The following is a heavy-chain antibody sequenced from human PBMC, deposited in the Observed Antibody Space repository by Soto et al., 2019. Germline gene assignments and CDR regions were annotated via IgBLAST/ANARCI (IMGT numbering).Heavy chain of an antibody. D-gene: IGHD3-16*02. V-gene: IGHV1-46*01. Sequence: ASVKVTCKASGYTITSKSMHWLRQAPGQGLEGMGVINPSDGSTSYAQKFQGRVPMTEATSTGTAYMELSSLRSEDTAVYYCASPGVYIWGSYRLRPYYFDYWGQGTLVTVSS. CDR1: GYTITSKS. CDR2: INPSDGST. CDR3: ASPGVYIWGSYRLRPYYFDY. J-gene: IGHJ4*02.